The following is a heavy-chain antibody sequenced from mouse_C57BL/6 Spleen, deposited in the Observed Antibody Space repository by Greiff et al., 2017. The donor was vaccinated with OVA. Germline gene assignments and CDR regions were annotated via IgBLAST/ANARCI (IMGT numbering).Heavy chain of an antibody. CDR3: ARVEDGDTYAMDY. Sequence: QVQLQQPGAELVRPGSSVKLSCKASGYTFTSYWMDWVKQRPGQGLEWIGNIYPSDSETHYNQKFKDKATLTVDTSSSPAYMQLSSLTSADSAVYYCARVEDGDTYAMDYWGQGTSVTVSS. V-gene: IGHV1-61*01. CDR2: IYPSDSET. J-gene: IGHJ4*01. CDR1: GYTFTSYW. D-gene: IGHD2-13*01.